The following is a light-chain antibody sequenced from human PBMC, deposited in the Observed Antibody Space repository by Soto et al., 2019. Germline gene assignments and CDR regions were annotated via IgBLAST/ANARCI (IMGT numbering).Light chain of an antibody. Sequence: QSALTQPPSASGSPGQSVTISCAGSSSDVGAYSRVSWYQQHPGKAPKLIIYEVSKRPSGVPDRFSGSKSGNTASLTVSGLQAEDEADYYCSSYAGHNNWGMFGGGTKVTVL. V-gene: IGLV2-8*01. CDR3: SSYAGHNNWGM. CDR1: SSDVGAYSR. J-gene: IGLJ3*02. CDR2: EVS.